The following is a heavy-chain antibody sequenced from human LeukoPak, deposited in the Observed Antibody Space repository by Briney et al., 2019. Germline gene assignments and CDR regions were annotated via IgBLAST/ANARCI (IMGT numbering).Heavy chain of an antibody. D-gene: IGHD5-12*01. V-gene: IGHV1-8*01. J-gene: IGHJ4*02. CDR2: MNPNSGNT. Sequence: ASVKVSCKASGYTFTSYDINWVRQATGQGLEWMGWMNPNSGNTGYAQKFQGRVTITTDESTSTAYMELSSLRSEDTAVYYCARDPGELAGGYMEWGQGTLVTVSS. CDR1: GYTFTSYD. CDR3: ARDPGELAGGYME.